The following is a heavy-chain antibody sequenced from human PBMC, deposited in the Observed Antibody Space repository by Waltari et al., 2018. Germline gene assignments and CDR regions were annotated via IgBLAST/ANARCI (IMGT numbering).Heavy chain of an antibody. CDR3: ARDPLDDYGDYVQGPHYYYGMDV. CDR2: IYYSGST. V-gene: IGHV4-39*07. J-gene: IGHJ6*02. Sequence: QLQLQESGPGLVKPSETLSLTCTVSGGSISSSSYYWGWIRQPPGKGLEWVGSIYYSGSTYYNPSLKSRVTISVDTSKNQFSLKLSSVTAADTAVYYCARDPLDDYGDYVQGPHYYYGMDVWGQGTTVTVSS. D-gene: IGHD4-17*01. CDR1: GGSISSSSYY.